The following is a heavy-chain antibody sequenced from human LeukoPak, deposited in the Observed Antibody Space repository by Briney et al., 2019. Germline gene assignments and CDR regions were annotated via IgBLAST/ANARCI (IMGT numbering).Heavy chain of an antibody. Sequence: KPSETLSLTCAVYGGSFSGYYWSWIRRPPGKGLEWIGEINHSGNSDYNPSLKSRVTISVDTSKNQFSVKLSSVTAADTAVYYCAGRPLNTAMISYYFDYWGQGTLVTVSP. J-gene: IGHJ4*02. CDR3: AGRPLNTAMISYYFDY. CDR1: GGSFSGYY. V-gene: IGHV4-34*01. CDR2: INHSGNS. D-gene: IGHD5-18*01.